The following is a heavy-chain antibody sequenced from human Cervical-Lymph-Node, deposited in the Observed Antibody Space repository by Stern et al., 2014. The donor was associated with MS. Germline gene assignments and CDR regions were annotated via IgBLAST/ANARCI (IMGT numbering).Heavy chain of an antibody. J-gene: IGHJ4*02. CDR1: GFTFSSYW. V-gene: IGHV3-74*01. CDR3: VGDHSPVSYGWLFAY. Sequence: EDQLVESGGGLVQPGGSLRLSCATSGFTFSSYWMHWVRQAPGKGLVWVSRINTAGSSTSYADSVQGRFPVSIDNATDTLNLQMNSLRVEDTAVYYGVGDHSPVSYGWLFAYWGQGTLVTVSS. CDR2: INTAGSST. D-gene: IGHD6-19*01.